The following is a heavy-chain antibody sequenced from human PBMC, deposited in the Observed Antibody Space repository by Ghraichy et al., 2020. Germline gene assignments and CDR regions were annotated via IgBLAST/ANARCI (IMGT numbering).Heavy chain of an antibody. Sequence: GGSLRLSCAASGFTFSSYAMHWVRQAPGKGLEWVAVISYDGSNKYYADSVKGRFTISRDNSKNTLYLQMNSLRAEDTAVYYCARDPTFQWLVNWFDPWGQGTLVTVSS. V-gene: IGHV3-30*04. D-gene: IGHD6-19*01. CDR1: GFTFSSYA. CDR2: ISYDGSNK. J-gene: IGHJ5*02. CDR3: ARDPTFQWLVNWFDP.